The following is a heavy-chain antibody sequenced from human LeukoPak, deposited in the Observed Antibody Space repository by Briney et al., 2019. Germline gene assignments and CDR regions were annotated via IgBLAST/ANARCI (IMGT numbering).Heavy chain of an antibody. J-gene: IGHJ6*04. D-gene: IGHD3-16*02. CDR3: AREGEYDYVWGSYRKDYYYYGMDV. Sequence: GGSLRPSCAASGFTFSSYWMHWVRQAPGKGLVWVSRINSDVSSTSYADSVKGRFTISRDNAKNTLYLQMNSLRAEDTAVYYCAREGEYDYVWGSYRKDYYYYGMDVWGKGTTVTVSS. V-gene: IGHV3-74*01. CDR2: INSDVSST. CDR1: GFTFSSYW.